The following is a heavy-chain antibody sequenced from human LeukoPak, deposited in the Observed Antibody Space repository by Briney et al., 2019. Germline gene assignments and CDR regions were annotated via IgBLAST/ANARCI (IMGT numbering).Heavy chain of an antibody. D-gene: IGHD5-18*01. V-gene: IGHV3-66*01. CDR1: GSTVSSNY. CDR2: IYRGGDT. J-gene: IGHJ4*02. Sequence: GGSLRLSCVVSGSTVSSNYMSWVRQAPGKGLEWVSVIYRGGDTYYADSVKGRFTISRDNSKNTVYLQMDSLRAEDTAVYHCASRPVDTSMVAIFDYWGQGTLVTVSS. CDR3: ASRPVDTSMVAIFDY.